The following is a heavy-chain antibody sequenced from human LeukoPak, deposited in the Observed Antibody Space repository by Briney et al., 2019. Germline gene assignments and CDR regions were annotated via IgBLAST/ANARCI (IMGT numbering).Heavy chain of an antibody. CDR2: ISYGVSKT. CDR1: GFTFSSYG. D-gene: IGHD2-15*01. V-gene: IGHV3-30*18. Sequence: GGSLRLSCAASGFTFSSYGMHWVRKAPGKWLQWVAVISYGVSKTYYADSVKGRFTISRDNSKNTLYLEMNSLRAEETAVYYCAKDPSYCSGGRCFGHAPGYWGQGTLVTVSS. J-gene: IGHJ4*02. CDR3: AKDPSYCSGGRCFGHAPGY.